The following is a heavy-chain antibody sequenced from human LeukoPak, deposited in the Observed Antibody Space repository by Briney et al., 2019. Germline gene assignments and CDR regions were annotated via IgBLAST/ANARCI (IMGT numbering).Heavy chain of an antibody. Sequence: PGGSLRLSCEASGFTFNTYSMNWARQAPGKGLEWVSSIDSSGGYMFYADSVKGRFTISRDNSKNTLYLQMNRLRTEDTALYYCAKDSSVYHYDSRNFDYWGQGTLVTVSS. J-gene: IGHJ4*02. CDR3: AKDSSVYHYDSRNFDY. CDR2: IDSSGGYM. V-gene: IGHV3-21*01. CDR1: GFTFNTYS. D-gene: IGHD3-22*01.